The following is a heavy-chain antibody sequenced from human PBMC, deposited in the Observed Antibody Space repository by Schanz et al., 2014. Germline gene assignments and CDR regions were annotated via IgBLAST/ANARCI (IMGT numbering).Heavy chain of an antibody. CDR3: VKDAYCAGDCFPAEYFQL. CDR2: ITRSGGGT. CDR1: GFTFSSYA. Sequence: EVQLVESGGYLVQPGGSLRLSCSASGFTFSSYAMHWVRQASGKGLEYVSAITRSGGGTYYSDSVKGRFTISRDNSKNTLYLQMSSLRHEDSAVYYCVKDAYCAGDCFPAEYFQLCGQGTLVTVSS. J-gene: IGHJ1*01. D-gene: IGHD2-21*02. V-gene: IGHV3-64D*06.